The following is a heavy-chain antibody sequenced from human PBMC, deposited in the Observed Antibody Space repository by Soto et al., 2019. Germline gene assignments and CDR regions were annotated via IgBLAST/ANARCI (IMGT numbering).Heavy chain of an antibody. J-gene: IGHJ4*02. CDR2: IYGGGNGP. D-gene: IGHD2-2*03. Sequence: EVQVLESGGGLVQPGGSFGFSCAAPGFPFGDLAMAWVRQAPGKGLEWVSRIYGGGNGPHYADSVKGRVTISRDNSKNTLYLQMNSLRAEDTAVYYCAKMEGMDPWAYSFDYWGQGTLVTVSS. V-gene: IGHV3-23*01. CDR1: GFPFGDLA. CDR3: AKMEGMDPWAYSFDY.